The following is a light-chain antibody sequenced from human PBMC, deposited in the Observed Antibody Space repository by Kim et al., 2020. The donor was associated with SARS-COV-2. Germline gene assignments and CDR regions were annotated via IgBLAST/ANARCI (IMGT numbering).Light chain of an antibody. CDR2: DVS. V-gene: IGLV2-14*01. CDR1: SSDVGYYKS. Sequence: QSALTQPASVSGSPGQSITISCTGTSSDVGYYKSVSWYQQHPGKAPRLIICDVSERASGVSNRFSGSQSGNTASLTISGLRAEDEADYYCSSHTTSSTYVFGSGTQLTVL. CDR3: SSHTTSSTYV. J-gene: IGLJ1*01.